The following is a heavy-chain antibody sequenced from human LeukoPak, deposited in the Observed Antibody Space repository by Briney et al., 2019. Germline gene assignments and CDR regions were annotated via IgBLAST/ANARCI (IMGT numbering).Heavy chain of an antibody. CDR2: ISGSGGST. CDR3: VVAAYTHGGRGSGY. CDR1: GFTFSNYW. J-gene: IGHJ4*02. D-gene: IGHD2-15*01. V-gene: IGHV3-23*01. Sequence: GGSLRLSCAVSGFTFSNYWMSWVRQAPGKGLEWVSAISGSGGSTYYADSVKGRFTISRDNSKNTLYLQMNSLRAEDTAVYYCVVAAYTHGGRGSGYWGQGTLVTVSS.